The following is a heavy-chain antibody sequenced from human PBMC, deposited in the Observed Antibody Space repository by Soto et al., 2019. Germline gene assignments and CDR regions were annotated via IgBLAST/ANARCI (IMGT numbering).Heavy chain of an antibody. Sequence: QVQLVESGGGVVQPGRSLRLSCAASGVTFSSYAMHWVRQAPGKGLEWVAVISYDGSNKYYADSVKGRFTISRDNSKNTLYLQMNSLRAEDTAVYFCARARSSIAARQGWFDPWGQGTLATVSS. D-gene: IGHD6-6*01. CDR1: GVTFSSYA. CDR2: ISYDGSNK. J-gene: IGHJ5*02. CDR3: ARARSSIAARQGWFDP. V-gene: IGHV3-30-3*01.